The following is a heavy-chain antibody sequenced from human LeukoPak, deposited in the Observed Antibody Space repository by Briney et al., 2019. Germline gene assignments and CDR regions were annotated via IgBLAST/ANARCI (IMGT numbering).Heavy chain of an antibody. CDR3: ARGDPHYYYGMDV. CDR1: GGSISSSGYY. CDR2: ISYSGIT. V-gene: IGHV4-39*07. Sequence: SETLSLTCIVSGGSISSSGYYWGWIRQPPGKGLEWVGSISYSGITHYNPPLTSRVTISADTFKNQFSLKLSSVAAADTAVYYCARGDPHYYYGMDVWGQGTTVTVSS. J-gene: IGHJ6*02.